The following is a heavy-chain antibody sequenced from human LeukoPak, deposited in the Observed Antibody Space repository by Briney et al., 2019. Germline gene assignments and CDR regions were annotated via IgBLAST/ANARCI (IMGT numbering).Heavy chain of an antibody. CDR2: IYYSGST. V-gene: IGHV4-59*01. J-gene: IGHJ4*02. CDR1: GGSISSYY. CDR3: ARDRDYFDY. Sequence: PSETLSLTCTVSGGSISSYYWSWIRQPPGKGLEWIGYIYYSGSTNYNPSLKSRVTISVDTSKNQFSLKLSSVTAADTAVYYCARDRDYFDYWGQGTLVIVSS.